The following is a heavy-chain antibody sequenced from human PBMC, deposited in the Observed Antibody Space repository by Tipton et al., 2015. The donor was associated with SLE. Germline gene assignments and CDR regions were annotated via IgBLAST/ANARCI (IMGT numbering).Heavy chain of an antibody. V-gene: IGHV4-4*08. Sequence: TLSLTCTVTSGSITSHSCTWVRQPPGKGLEWIGRIYASGATNHNPSLKSRVTISVDTSKNQFSLKLISVTAADTAVYYCASQRQQLGRFDYWGQGTLVSVSS. J-gene: IGHJ4*02. CDR2: IYASGAT. CDR1: SGSITSHS. D-gene: IGHD6-13*01. CDR3: ASQRQQLGRFDY.